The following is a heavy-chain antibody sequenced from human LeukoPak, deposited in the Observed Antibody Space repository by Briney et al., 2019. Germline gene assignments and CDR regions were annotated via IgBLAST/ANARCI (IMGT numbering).Heavy chain of an antibody. J-gene: IGHJ6*03. Sequence: SETLSLTCTVSGGSISSYYWSWIRQPPGKGLEWIGYIYYSGSTNYNPSLKSRVTISVDTSKNQFSLKLSSVTAADTAVYYCARLAAAAGTWYYYMDVWGKGTTVTVSS. D-gene: IGHD6-13*01. CDR2: IYYSGST. V-gene: IGHV4-59*08. CDR3: ARLAAAAGTWYYYMDV. CDR1: GGSISSYY.